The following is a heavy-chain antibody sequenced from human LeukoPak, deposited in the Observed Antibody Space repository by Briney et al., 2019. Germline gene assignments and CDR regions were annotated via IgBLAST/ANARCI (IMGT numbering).Heavy chain of an antibody. CDR2: IYYSGST. D-gene: IGHD4-17*01. CDR3: ARTGSTVTMLYPFDH. Sequence: KPSETLPLTCTVSGGSIRSYYWSWIRQPPGKGLEWIGYIYYSGSTNYNPSLKSRVSISVDTSKNQFSLKLSPVTAADTAVYYCARTGSTVTMLYPFDHWGQGTLVTVSS. V-gene: IGHV4-59*01. CDR1: GGSIRSYY. J-gene: IGHJ4*02.